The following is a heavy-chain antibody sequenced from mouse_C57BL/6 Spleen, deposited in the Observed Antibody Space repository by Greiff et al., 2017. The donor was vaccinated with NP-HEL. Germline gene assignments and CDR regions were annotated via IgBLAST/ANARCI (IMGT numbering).Heavy chain of an antibody. CDR3: ARTYGSSHWYFEV. CDR2: IHPNSGST. J-gene: IGHJ1*03. V-gene: IGHV1-64*01. D-gene: IGHD1-1*01. Sequence: QVQLQQPGAELVKPGASVKLSCKASGYTFTSYWMHWVKQRPGQGLEWIGMIHPNSGSTNYNEKFKSKATLTVDKSSSTAYMQLSSLTSEDSAVYYCARTYGSSHWYFEVWGTVTTVTVSS. CDR1: GYTFTSYW.